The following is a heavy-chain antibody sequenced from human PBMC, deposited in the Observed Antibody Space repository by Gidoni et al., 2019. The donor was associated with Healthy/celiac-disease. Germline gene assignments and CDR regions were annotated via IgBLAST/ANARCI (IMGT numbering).Heavy chain of an antibody. V-gene: IGHV3-30-3*01. J-gene: IGHJ4*02. CDR3: ARSESEEFPIDY. Sequence: HVQLVESGGGVVQPGRSLRLSCAASGFTFRSYAMHWVRQAPGKGLEWVAVISYDGSNKYYADSVKGRFTISRDNSKNTLYLQMNSLRAEDTAVYYCARSESEEFPIDYWGQGTLVTVSS. CDR1: GFTFRSYA. D-gene: IGHD3-10*01. CDR2: ISYDGSNK.